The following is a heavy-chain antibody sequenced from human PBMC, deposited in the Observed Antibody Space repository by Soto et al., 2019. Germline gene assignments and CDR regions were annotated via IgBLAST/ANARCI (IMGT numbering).Heavy chain of an antibody. CDR1: GFTFSSYA. CDR3: AKDRSSGYYYPDAFDI. CDR2: ISGSGGST. J-gene: IGHJ3*02. D-gene: IGHD3-22*01. V-gene: IGHV3-23*01. Sequence: GGSLRLSCAASGFTFSSYAMSWVRQAPGKGLEWVSAISGSGGSTYYADSVKGRFTISRDNSKNTLYLQMNSLRAEDTAVYYCAKDRSSGYYYPDAFDIWGQGTMVTVSS.